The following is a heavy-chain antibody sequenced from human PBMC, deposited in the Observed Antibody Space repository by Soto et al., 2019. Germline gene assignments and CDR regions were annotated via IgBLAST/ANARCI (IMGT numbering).Heavy chain of an antibody. CDR1: GFSLTTSGVG. CDR2: IYWDDDK. D-gene: IGHD3-3*01. CDR3: AHRVLRTVFGLVTTTAIYFDY. J-gene: IGHJ4*02. Sequence: QITLNESGPTVVRPTETLTLTCRFSGFSLTTSGVGVGWIRQSPGKAPEWLALIYWDDDKRYSASLNSRLTITKDTSKNQVVLTVSDLDPTDPATYYCAHRVLRTVFGLVTTTAIYFDYWGQGTPVAVSS. V-gene: IGHV2-5*02.